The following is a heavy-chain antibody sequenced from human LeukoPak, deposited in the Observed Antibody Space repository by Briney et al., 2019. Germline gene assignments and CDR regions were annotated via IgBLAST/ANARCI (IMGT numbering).Heavy chain of an antibody. CDR2: ISYSGGT. CDR1: GGSISSYY. CDR3: ARDGGVANVDYEFDY. V-gene: IGHV4-59*12. J-gene: IGHJ4*02. D-gene: IGHD3-16*01. Sequence: PSETLSLTCTVSGGSISSYYWSWIRQPPGKGLEWIGYISYSGGTKYNPSLKSRVTISMDTSKNQFSLKLSSVTAADTAVYYCARDGGVANVDYEFDYWGQGTLVTVSS.